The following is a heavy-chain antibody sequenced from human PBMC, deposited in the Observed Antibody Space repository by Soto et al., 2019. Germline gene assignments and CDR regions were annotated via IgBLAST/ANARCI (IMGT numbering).Heavy chain of an antibody. CDR1: GDSISSYY. J-gene: IGHJ5*02. CDR2: IYYSGST. CDR3: ARHGTYYDILTGYWKNWFDP. V-gene: IGHV4-59*08. D-gene: IGHD3-9*01. Sequence: PSETLSLTCTVSGDSISSYYWSWIRQPPGKGLEWIGYIYYSGSTNYNPSLKSRVTISVDTSKNQFSLKLSSVTAADTAVYYCARHGTYYDILTGYWKNWFDPWGQGTLVTVSS.